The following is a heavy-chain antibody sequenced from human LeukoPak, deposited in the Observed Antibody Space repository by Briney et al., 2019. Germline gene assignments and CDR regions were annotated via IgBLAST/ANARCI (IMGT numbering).Heavy chain of an antibody. CDR1: EFTFRSYG. V-gene: IGHV3-30*18. Sequence: GGSLRLSCAASEFTFRSYGMHWVRQAPGKGLEWVAVISYDGSNKYYADSVKGRFTISRDNSKNTLYLQMNSLRAEDTAVYYCAKDLYGDYSFDWGQGTLVTVSS. CDR3: AKDLYGDYSFD. D-gene: IGHD4-17*01. CDR2: ISYDGSNK. J-gene: IGHJ4*02.